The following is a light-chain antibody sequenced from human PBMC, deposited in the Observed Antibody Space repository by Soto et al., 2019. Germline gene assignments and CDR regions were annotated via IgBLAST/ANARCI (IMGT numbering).Light chain of an antibody. J-gene: IGKJ1*01. V-gene: IGKV1-9*01. CDR3: QQFHTYPRT. Sequence: DIQLTQSPSFLSAAVGDRVTITCRASQGISTSLAWYQLQPGKAPKLLIFAASSLQSGVPSRFSGSGSATEFTLTINSLQPEDFATYCCQQFHTYPRTFGQGTMVDIK. CDR2: AAS. CDR1: QGISTS.